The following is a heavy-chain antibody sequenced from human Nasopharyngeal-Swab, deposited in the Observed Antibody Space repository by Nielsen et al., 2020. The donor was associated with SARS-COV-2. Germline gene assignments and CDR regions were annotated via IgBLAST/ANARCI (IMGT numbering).Heavy chain of an antibody. D-gene: IGHD2-2*01. CDR2: INTNTGNP. V-gene: IGHV7-4-1*02. Sequence: GAVKVSCKASGYTFISYAMNWVRQAPGQGLEWMGWINTNTGNPTYAQGFTGRFVFSLDTSVSTAYLQISSLKAEDTAVYYCARSNCSSTSCYAFWGQGTLVTVSS. CDR3: ARSNCSSTSCYAF. CDR1: GYTFISYA. J-gene: IGHJ4*02.